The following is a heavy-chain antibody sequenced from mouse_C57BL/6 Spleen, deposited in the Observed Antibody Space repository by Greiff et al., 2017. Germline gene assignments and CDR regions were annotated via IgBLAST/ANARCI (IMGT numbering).Heavy chain of an antibody. D-gene: IGHD1-1*01. Sequence: VQLQQSGPELVKPGASVKISCKASGYAFSSSWMNWVKQRPGKGLEWIGRIYPGDGDTNYNGKFKGKATLTADKSSSTAYMQLSSLTSEDSAVYFCARGPPDYYGSSYGYFDVWGTGTTVTVSS. CDR2: IYPGDGDT. V-gene: IGHV1-82*01. J-gene: IGHJ1*03. CDR3: ARGPPDYYGSSYGYFDV. CDR1: GYAFSSSW.